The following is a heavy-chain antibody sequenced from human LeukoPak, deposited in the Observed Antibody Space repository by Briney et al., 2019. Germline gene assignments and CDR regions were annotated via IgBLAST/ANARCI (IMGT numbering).Heavy chain of an antibody. J-gene: IGHJ4*02. V-gene: IGHV3-7*01. CDR3: ARSGGVTTTLGY. D-gene: IGHD4-17*01. CDR1: GFTFISYW. CDR2: IKQDGSET. Sequence: PGGSLRLSCAASGFTFISYWMSWVRQAPGKGLEWVANIKQDGSETYYVDSVKGRFTISRDNAKNSLYLQMNSLSAEDTAVYYCARSGGVTTTLGYWGQGTLVTVSS.